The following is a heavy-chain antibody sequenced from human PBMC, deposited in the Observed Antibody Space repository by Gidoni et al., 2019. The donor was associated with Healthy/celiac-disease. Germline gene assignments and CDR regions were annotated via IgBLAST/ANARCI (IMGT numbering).Heavy chain of an antibody. CDR3: AKGDPGYRGPFDY. Sequence: EVQLLESGGGLVQPGGSLRLSCSASGFTFSSYAMSWVRQAPGKGLEWVSAISGSCGTTYYADSVKGRFTISRDNSKNTLYLQMNSLRAEDTAVYYCAKGDPGYRGPFDYWGQGTLVTVSS. V-gene: IGHV3-23*01. J-gene: IGHJ4*02. CDR1: GFTFSSYA. CDR2: ISGSCGTT. D-gene: IGHD5-18*01.